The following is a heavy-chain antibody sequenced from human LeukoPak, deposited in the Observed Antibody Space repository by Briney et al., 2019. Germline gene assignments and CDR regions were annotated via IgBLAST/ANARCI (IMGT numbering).Heavy chain of an antibody. J-gene: IGHJ4*02. CDR2: ISPSSGDT. D-gene: IGHD4/OR15-4a*01. Sequence: ASVKVSCKTSGYTFTVHYIHWVRQAHGQGLEWMGWISPSSGDTNYAQKFQGRVTMTRDTSISTVYMELRSLRSDDSAVYYCARSAGLDQWGQGTLVTVSS. CDR3: ARSAGLDQ. V-gene: IGHV1-2*02. CDR1: GYTFTVHY.